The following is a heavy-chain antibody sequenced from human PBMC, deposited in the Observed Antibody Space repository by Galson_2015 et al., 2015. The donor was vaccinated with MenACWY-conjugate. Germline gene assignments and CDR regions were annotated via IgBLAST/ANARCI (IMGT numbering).Heavy chain of an antibody. CDR2: IRASGGGT. CDR1: GFTFSSNV. CDR3: AKKGSGSDPNAFDI. D-gene: IGHD3-3*01. J-gene: IGHJ3*02. Sequence: SLRLGCEASGFTFSSNVMCWVRQAPGQGLEWVSVIRASGGGTYYADPVKGRFTISRDNTKNTLYLEMNNLGPEDTAVDYCAKKGSGSDPNAFDIWGQGTMVTAFS. V-gene: IGHV3-23*01.